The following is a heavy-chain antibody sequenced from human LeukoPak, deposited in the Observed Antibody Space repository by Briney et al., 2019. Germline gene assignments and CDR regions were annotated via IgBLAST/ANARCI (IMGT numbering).Heavy chain of an antibody. CDR2: IYTSGST. CDR3: ARDPDYYDSSGYYPPFDY. CDR1: GGSISSYY. D-gene: IGHD3-22*01. J-gene: IGHJ4*02. V-gene: IGHV4-4*07. Sequence: PSETLSLTCTVSGGSISSYYWSWIRQPAGKGLEWIGRIYTSGSTNYNPSLKSRVTMSVDTSKNQFSLKLSSVTAADTAVYYCARDPDYYDSSGYYPPFDYWGQGTLVTVSS.